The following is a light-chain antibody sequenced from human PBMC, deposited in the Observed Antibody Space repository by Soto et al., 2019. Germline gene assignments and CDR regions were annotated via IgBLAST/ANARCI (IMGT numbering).Light chain of an antibody. CDR3: ATCDDSLNGVL. CDR2: SDN. V-gene: IGLV1-44*01. CDR1: TSNIGSNT. Sequence: QSVLTQPPSASGTPGQRVTISCSGSTSNIGSNTVNWYQRLPGAAPKLLIHSDNKRPSGVPDRFSGSKSGTSASLAISGLQSEDEAEYFCATCDDSLNGVLFGGGTNLTVL. J-gene: IGLJ2*01.